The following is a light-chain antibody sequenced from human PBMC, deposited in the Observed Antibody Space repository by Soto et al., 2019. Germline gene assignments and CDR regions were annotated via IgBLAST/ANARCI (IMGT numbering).Light chain of an antibody. CDR1: NIGGKS. CDR3: QVWDSGSDHPI. J-gene: IGLJ2*01. Sequence: SYELTQPPSVSVAPGQTATITCGGNNIGGKSVHWYQQKPGQAPVLVVYDDRDRPSGIPERSSGSNSGNTATLTISRVEAGDEADYYCQVWDSGSDHPIFGGGTQLTVL. V-gene: IGLV3-21*02. CDR2: DDR.